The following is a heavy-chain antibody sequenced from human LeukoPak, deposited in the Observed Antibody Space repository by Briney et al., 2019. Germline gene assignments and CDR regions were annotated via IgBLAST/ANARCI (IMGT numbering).Heavy chain of an antibody. V-gene: IGHV3-30*02. Sequence: GGSLRLSCAASGFTFSSYGMHWVRQAPGKGLEWVAVILSDGSKEFYTDSVKGRFTISRDNSKNTLYLQMNSLRAEDTAVYYCAKNYDFWSGYDYFDYWGQGTLVTVSS. D-gene: IGHD3-3*01. CDR3: AKNYDFWSGYDYFDY. CDR1: GFTFSSYG. CDR2: ILSDGSKE. J-gene: IGHJ4*02.